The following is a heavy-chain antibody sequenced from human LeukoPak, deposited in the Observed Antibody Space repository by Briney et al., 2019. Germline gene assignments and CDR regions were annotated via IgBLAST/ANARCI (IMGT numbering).Heavy chain of an antibody. D-gene: IGHD4-23*01. CDR2: ISGSGGST. Sequence: GGSLRLSCAASGITFSSYAMSWVRQAPGKGLEWVSAISGSGGSTYYADSVKGRFTISRDNSKNTLYLQMNSLRAEDTAVYYCAKDLSPYGGNSVTDYWGQGTLVTVSS. J-gene: IGHJ4*02. CDR1: GITFSSYA. CDR3: AKDLSPYGGNSVTDY. V-gene: IGHV3-23*01.